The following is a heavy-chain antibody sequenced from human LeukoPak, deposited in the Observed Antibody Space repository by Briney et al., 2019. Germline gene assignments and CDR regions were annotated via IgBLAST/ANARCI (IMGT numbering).Heavy chain of an antibody. J-gene: IGHJ4*02. Sequence: GGSLRLSCAASGFTVSRSYMNWVRQAPGKGLEWVSVIYSDGTTYYAESVKGRFTISRDNSKNTLYLQMNSLRVEDTAVYYCARDQNAVDYWGQGTLVTVSS. CDR3: ARDQNAVDY. V-gene: IGHV3-53*01. CDR1: GFTVSRSY. CDR2: IYSDGTT.